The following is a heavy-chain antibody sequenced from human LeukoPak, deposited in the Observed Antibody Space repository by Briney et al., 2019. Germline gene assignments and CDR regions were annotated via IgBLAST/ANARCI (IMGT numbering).Heavy chain of an antibody. V-gene: IGHV3-30*02. CDR1: GFTFSSYG. Sequence: GGSLRLSCAASGFTFSSYGMHWVRQAPGKGLEWVAFIRYDGSNKYYPDSVKGRFTISRDNAKNSLYLQMNSLRDEDTAVYYCARGILDGYNLIDAFDIWGQGTMVTVSS. CDR3: ARGILDGYNLIDAFDI. D-gene: IGHD5-24*01. CDR2: IRYDGSNK. J-gene: IGHJ3*02.